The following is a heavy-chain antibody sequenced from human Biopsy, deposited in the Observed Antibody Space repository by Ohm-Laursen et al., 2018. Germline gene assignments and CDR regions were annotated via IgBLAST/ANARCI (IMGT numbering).Heavy chain of an antibody. V-gene: IGHV4-59*01. CDR1: RDSISNYF. CDR2: FRFEDRT. J-gene: IGHJ4*02. D-gene: IGHD1-26*01. CDR3: ALGGGSYVNFDY. Sequence: TLSLTCTVSRDSISNYFWTWIRQPPGKGLEWIGYFRFEDRTSYNSSLKSRVTISADTSKNQFSLRLSSVTAADTAVYYCALGGGSYVNFDYWGPGTLVTVSS.